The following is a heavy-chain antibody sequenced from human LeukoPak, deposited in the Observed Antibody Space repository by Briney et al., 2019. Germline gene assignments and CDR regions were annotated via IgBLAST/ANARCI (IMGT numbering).Heavy chain of an antibody. D-gene: IGHD2-21*01. Sequence: GGSLRLSCAASGFTFSNSWMHWVRQAPGKGLEWVSVMSGSAGRTYYADSVKGRFTISRDSSKNTLFLQMNSLRAEDTAVYYCARDVCGGDCYLDYWGQGTLVTVSS. J-gene: IGHJ4*02. V-gene: IGHV3-23*01. CDR3: ARDVCGGDCYLDY. CDR1: GFTFSNSW. CDR2: MSGSAGRT.